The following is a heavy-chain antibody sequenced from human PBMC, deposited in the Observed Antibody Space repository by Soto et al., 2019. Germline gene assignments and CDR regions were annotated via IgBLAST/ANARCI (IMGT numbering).Heavy chain of an antibody. V-gene: IGHV1-8*01. CDR1: GYTFTNYG. Sequence: GASVKVSCKASGYTFTNYGISWVRQATGQGLEWMGWMNPNSANTGYAQKFQGRVSMTRDTSINTAYMELSSLRSEDTAIYYCARMATSGTLNWFDPWGQGTLVTVSS. CDR3: ARMATSGTLNWFDP. CDR2: MNPNSANT. J-gene: IGHJ5*02. D-gene: IGHD1-26*01.